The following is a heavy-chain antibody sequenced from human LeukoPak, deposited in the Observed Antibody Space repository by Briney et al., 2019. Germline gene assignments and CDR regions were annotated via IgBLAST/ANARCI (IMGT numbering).Heavy chain of an antibody. J-gene: IGHJ5*02. CDR3: AREGSPLLYLKTMVRPFDP. CDR2: INHSGST. V-gene: IGHV4-34*01. CDR1: GFTFSSYW. Sequence: GSLRLSCAASGFTFSSYWMSWVRQPPGKGLEWIGEINHSGSTNYNPSLKSRVTISVDTSKNQFSLKLSSVTAADTAVYYCAREGSPLLYLKTMVRPFDPWGQGTLVTVSS. D-gene: IGHD3-10*01.